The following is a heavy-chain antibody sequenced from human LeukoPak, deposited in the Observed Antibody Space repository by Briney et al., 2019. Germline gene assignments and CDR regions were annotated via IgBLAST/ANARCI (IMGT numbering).Heavy chain of an antibody. CDR2: IYHSGST. CDR1: GGSISSSNW. Sequence: SETLSLTCAVSGGSISSSNWWSWVRQPPGKGLEWIGEIYHSGSTNYNPSLKSRVTISVDKPKNQFSLKLSSVTAADTAVYYCARLDPPSGSYADYWGQGTLVTVSS. CDR3: ARLDPPSGSYADY. D-gene: IGHD3-10*01. J-gene: IGHJ4*02. V-gene: IGHV4-4*02.